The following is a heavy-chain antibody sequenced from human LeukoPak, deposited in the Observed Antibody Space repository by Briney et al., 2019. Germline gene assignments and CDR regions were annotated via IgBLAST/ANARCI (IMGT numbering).Heavy chain of an antibody. Sequence: PGRSLRPSCAASGFTFSSYGMHWVRPAPGKGLEWVAVISYDGSNKYYADSVKGRFTISRDNSKNTLYLQMNSLRAEDTAVYYCAKDWHYYDSSGYYYDGYWGQGTLVTVSS. D-gene: IGHD3-22*01. V-gene: IGHV3-30*18. CDR1: GFTFSSYG. J-gene: IGHJ4*02. CDR3: AKDWHYYDSSGYYYDGY. CDR2: ISYDGSNK.